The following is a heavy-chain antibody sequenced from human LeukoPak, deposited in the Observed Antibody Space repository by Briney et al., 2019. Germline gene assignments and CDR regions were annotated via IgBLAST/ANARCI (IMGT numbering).Heavy chain of an antibody. CDR2: THYSGST. CDR1: GVSIFSYY. V-gene: IGHV4-59*08. D-gene: IGHD3-9*01. J-gene: IGHJ4*02. CDR3: ATGGGIRYFDY. Sequence: SETLSLTCSVSGVSIFSYYWNWIRQPPGKGLEWIGYTHYSGSTNYNPSLRSRVTISVDTSKSQFSLKLSSATAADTAVFYCATGGGIRYFDYWGQGTLLTVSS.